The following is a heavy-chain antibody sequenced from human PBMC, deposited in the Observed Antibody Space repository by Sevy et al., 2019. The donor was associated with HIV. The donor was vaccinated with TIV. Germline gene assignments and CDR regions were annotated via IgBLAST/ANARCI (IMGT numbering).Heavy chain of an antibody. D-gene: IGHD3-10*01. Sequence: GGSLRLSCAASGFTFSNYAMNWVRRAPGKGLECVSHISGSGSTTYYADSVKGRFTISRDNSKNMLYLQMNSLRAEDTAVYYCAKLGPYYGSGKDYFDYWGQGTLVTVSS. V-gene: IGHV3-23*01. CDR3: AKLGPYYGSGKDYFDY. J-gene: IGHJ4*02. CDR1: GFTFSNYA. CDR2: ISGSGSTT.